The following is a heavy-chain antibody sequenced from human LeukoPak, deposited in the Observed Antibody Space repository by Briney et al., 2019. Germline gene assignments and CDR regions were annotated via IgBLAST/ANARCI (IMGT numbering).Heavy chain of an antibody. Sequence: GGSLRLSCAASGFTLSSYAMSWVRQAPGKGLEWVSIISASSGTTYYADSVKGRFTISRDNSKNTLYLQMNSLRAEDTAVYYCAKAAGSSSSWRNWFDLWGQGTLVTVSS. CDR2: ISASSGTT. CDR1: GFTLSSYA. D-gene: IGHD6-13*01. CDR3: AKAAGSSSSWRNWFDL. V-gene: IGHV3-23*01. J-gene: IGHJ5*02.